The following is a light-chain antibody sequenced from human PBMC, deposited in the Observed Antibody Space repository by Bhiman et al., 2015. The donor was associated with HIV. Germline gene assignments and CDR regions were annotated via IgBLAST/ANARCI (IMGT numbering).Light chain of an antibody. J-gene: IGLJ1*01. CDR1: ALPKKY. CDR3: QAWDSGTAV. Sequence: SYELTQPPSVSVSLGQMARITCSGEALPKKYAYWYQQKPGQFPVLVIYKDYERPSGIPERFSGSNSGNSATLTISGTQAVDEADYYCQAWDSGTAVFGAGTKVTVL. CDR2: KDY. V-gene: IGLV3-1*01.